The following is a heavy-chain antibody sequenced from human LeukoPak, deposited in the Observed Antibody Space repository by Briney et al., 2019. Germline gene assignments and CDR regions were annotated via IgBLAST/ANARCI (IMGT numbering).Heavy chain of an antibody. Sequence: GGSLRLSCAASGFTFRTYTTPWVRQAPGKGLEWVSSISTGSNYIYYADSVKGRFTISRDNAKNSLYLQMNSLLAEDTAVYYCARLFDYGDYRAEPYWGQGTLVTVSS. V-gene: IGHV3-21*01. J-gene: IGHJ4*02. CDR2: ISTGSNYI. CDR1: GFTFRTYT. CDR3: ARLFDYGDYRAEPY. D-gene: IGHD4-17*01.